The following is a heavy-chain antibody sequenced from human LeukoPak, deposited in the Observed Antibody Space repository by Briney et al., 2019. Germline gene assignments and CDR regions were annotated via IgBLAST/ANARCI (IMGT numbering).Heavy chain of an antibody. J-gene: IGHJ3*02. CDR1: GFTFSSYA. CDR2: ISGSGGST. CDR3: AKELDIVVVVAASADAFDI. Sequence: GGSLRLPCAASGFTFSSYAMSWVRQAPGKGLEWVSAISGSGGSTYYADSVKGRFTISRDNSKNTLYLQMNSLRAEDTAVYYCAKELDIVVVVAASADAFDIWGQGTMVTVSS. V-gene: IGHV3-23*01. D-gene: IGHD2-15*01.